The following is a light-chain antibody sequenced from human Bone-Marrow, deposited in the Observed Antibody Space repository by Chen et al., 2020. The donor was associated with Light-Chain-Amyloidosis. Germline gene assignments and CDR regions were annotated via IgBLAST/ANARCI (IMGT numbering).Light chain of an antibody. V-gene: IGLV3-25*03. J-gene: IGLJ2*01. CDR3: QSADSSGTYEVI. Sequence: SYDLTQPPSASLSAGQTARLTCSGDDLPTKYAYWYQQKPGQAPVLVIHRDTERPSGISERFSGSSSGTTATLTISGVQAEDEADYHCQSADSSGTYEVIFGGGTKLTVL. CDR2: RDT. CDR1: DLPTKY.